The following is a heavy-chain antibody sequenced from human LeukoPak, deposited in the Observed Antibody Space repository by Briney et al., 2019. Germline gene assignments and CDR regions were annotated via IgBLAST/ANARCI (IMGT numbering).Heavy chain of an antibody. Sequence: SETLSLTCTVSGGSISSNYWSWIRQPPGKGLEWIGYIYYSGSTNYNPSLKSRVTISVDTSKNQFSLKLSSVTAADTAVYYCASGQGISAYNYWGQGTLVTVSS. CDR1: GGSISSNY. CDR2: IYYSGST. CDR3: ASGQGISAYNY. J-gene: IGHJ4*02. V-gene: IGHV4-59*01. D-gene: IGHD2-2*02.